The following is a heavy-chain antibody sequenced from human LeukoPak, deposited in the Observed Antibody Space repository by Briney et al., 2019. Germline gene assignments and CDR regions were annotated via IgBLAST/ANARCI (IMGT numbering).Heavy chain of an antibody. V-gene: IGHV4-34*01. CDR2: INHSGST. Sequence: SETLSLTCAVYGGSFSGYYWSWIRQPPGKGLEWIGEINHSGSTNYNPSLKSRVTISVDTSKNQFSLKLNSVTAADTAVYYCARGSLPFWSGYYPDWGQGTLVTVSS. J-gene: IGHJ4*02. CDR3: ARGSLPFWSGYYPD. D-gene: IGHD3-3*01. CDR1: GGSFSGYY.